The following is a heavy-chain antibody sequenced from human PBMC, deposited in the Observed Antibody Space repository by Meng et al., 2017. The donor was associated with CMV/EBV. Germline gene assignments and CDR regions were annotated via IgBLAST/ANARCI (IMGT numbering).Heavy chain of an antibody. CDR2: ISYDGSNK. CDR1: TFSSSA. V-gene: IGHV3-30-3*01. Sequence: TFSSSARAGFRQAPGKGLKWVAVISYDGSNKDYADSVKGRNTSSRNNSKNTLYLQMNSLRAEDTAVYYCARVFIRGVIKNNWFDPWGQGTLVTVSS. J-gene: IGHJ5*02. D-gene: IGHD3-10*01. CDR3: ARVFIRGVIKNNWFDP.